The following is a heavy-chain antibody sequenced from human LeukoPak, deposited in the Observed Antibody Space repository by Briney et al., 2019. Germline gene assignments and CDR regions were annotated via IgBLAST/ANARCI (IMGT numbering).Heavy chain of an antibody. CDR1: GFTFSGYA. CDR2: ISGSGGST. D-gene: IGHD6-13*01. V-gene: IGHV3-23*01. CDR3: AMNHQHSGYSTLDAFDI. Sequence: GGSLRLSCAASGFTFSGYAMRWVRQAPGKGLGWVSAISGSGGSTYYADSVKGRFTISRDNSKNTLYLHMNSLRAEHTAVYYCAMNHQHSGYSTLDAFDIWGQGTMVTVSS. J-gene: IGHJ3*02.